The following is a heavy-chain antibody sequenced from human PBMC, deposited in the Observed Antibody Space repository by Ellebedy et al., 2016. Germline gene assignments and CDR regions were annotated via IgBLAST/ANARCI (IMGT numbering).Heavy chain of an antibody. Sequence: SETLSLXXSVSGYGIIAGYYWGWVRQPPGKGLEWIVTIFHSGSTYYNPSLKSRLTISVDTSKNEFSLTLSSVTAADTAVYYCARIVEFGTSLVYSFDSWGQGTLVTVSS. CDR1: GYGIIAGYY. V-gene: IGHV4-38-2*02. CDR2: IFHSGST. D-gene: IGHD1-1*01. J-gene: IGHJ4*02. CDR3: ARIVEFGTSLVYSFDS.